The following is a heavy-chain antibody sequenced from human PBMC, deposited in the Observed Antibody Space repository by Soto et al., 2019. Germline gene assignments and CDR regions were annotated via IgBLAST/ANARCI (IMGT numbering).Heavy chain of an antibody. CDR2: IYYSSNI. V-gene: IGHV4-59*01. J-gene: IGHJ3*02. CDR1: GGSISSLT. CDR3: ASEESTGGGAFDI. D-gene: IGHD3-16*01. Sequence: SETLSLTCTVSGGSISSLTWNWIRRPPGRGLEWIGNIYYSSNINYNPSLSGRVAISLDTSKNKLSLKLSSVIAADAAIYYCASEESTGGGAFDIWGQGTMVTVS.